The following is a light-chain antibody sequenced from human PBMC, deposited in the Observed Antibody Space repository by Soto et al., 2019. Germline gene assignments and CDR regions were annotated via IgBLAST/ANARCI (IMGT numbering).Light chain of an antibody. V-gene: IGKV1-5*03. J-gene: IGKJ1*01. CDR3: QQYDSYPWT. Sequence: EIKMTQSPSPLSTSVGDRVTITCRASQSVNNWLAWYQQKPGTAPKLLIHKASNLESGVPSRFSGSVSGTEFTLTISSLQPDDFATYYCQQYDSYPWTFGQGTEVEIK. CDR1: QSVNNW. CDR2: KAS.